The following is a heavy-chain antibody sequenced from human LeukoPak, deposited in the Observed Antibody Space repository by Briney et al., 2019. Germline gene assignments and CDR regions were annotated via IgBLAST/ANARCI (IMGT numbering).Heavy chain of an antibody. CDR2: IYYSGST. Sequence: GSLRLSCAASGFTFSNAWMSWVRQTPGKGLEWVGSIYYSGSTYFNPSLRSRVTISVDTSKNQFSLKLSSVTAADTAVYFCATYYYGSGPHNWFDPWGQGTLVTVSS. J-gene: IGHJ5*02. V-gene: IGHV4-38-2*01. CDR1: GFTFSNAW. CDR3: ATYYYGSGPHNWFDP. D-gene: IGHD3-10*01.